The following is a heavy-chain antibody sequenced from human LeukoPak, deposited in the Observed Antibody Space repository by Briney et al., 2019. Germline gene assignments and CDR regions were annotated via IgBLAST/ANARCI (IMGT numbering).Heavy chain of an antibody. CDR1: GGSFSGYY. J-gene: IGHJ4*02. Sequence: SETLSLTCAVYGGSFSGYYWSWIRQPPGKGLEWIGYIYHSGSTYYNPSLKSRVTISVDRSKNQFSLKLSSVTAADTAVYYCARDSSSPPYFDYWGQGTLVTVSS. D-gene: IGHD6-6*01. V-gene: IGHV4-34*01. CDR2: IYHSGST. CDR3: ARDSSSPPYFDY.